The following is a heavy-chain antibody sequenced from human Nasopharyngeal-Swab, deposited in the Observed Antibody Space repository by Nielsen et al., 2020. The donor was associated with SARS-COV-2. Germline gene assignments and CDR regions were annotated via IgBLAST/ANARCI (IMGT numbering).Heavy chain of an antibody. CDR2: IYPSDSEA. D-gene: IGHD2/OR15-2a*01. J-gene: IGHJ5*02. V-gene: IGHV5-51*01. CDR3: ALSSSSSGAYFA. CDR1: GSTFTSNW. Sequence: GESLKISCKGSGSTFTSNWIGWERHMPGKGLEWMGFIYPSDSEATYSPSFQGQVIISVDKSIATAYLQWNSLKASDSGIYYCALSSSSSGAYFAWGQGTLVTVSS.